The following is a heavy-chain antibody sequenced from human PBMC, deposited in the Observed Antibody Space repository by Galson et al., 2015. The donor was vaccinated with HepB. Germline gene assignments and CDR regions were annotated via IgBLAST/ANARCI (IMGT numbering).Heavy chain of an antibody. CDR3: ARESIMITFGGVIATNGDYYFDY. V-gene: IGHV3-33*01. Sequence: SLRLSCAASGFTFSSYGMHWVRQAPGKGLEWVAVIWYDGSNKYYADSVKGRFTISRDNSKNTLYLQMNSLRAEDTAVYYCARESIMITFGGVIATNGDYYFDYWGQGTLVTVSS. CDR2: IWYDGSNK. CDR1: GFTFSSYG. J-gene: IGHJ4*02. D-gene: IGHD3-16*02.